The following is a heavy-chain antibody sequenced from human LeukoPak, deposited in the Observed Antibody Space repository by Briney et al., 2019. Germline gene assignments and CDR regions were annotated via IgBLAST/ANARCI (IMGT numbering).Heavy chain of an antibody. D-gene: IGHD3-3*01. CDR1: GFTFSSYA. Sequence: GGSLRLSCAASGFTFSSYAMSWVRQAPGKGLEWVSAISGSGGSTHYADSVKGRFTISRDNSKNTLYLQMNSLRAEDTAVYYCAKDRIITILEAFDYWGQGTLVTVSS. J-gene: IGHJ4*02. V-gene: IGHV3-23*01. CDR3: AKDRIITILEAFDY. CDR2: ISGSGGST.